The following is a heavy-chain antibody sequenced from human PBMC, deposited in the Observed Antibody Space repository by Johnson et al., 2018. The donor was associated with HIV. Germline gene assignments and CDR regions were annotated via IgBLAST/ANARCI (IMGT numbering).Heavy chain of an antibody. CDR2: INSDGSST. V-gene: IGHV3-74*01. D-gene: IGHD1-26*01. Sequence: EVQLVESGGGLIQPGGSLRLSCAASGFTFSSYWMHWVRQAPGKGLVWVSRINSDGSSTSYADSVKGRFTISRDNSKNTRYRQMNSLRAEDTAVYYCAKERVWELRGGADAFDIWGQGTMVTVSS. CDR3: AKERVWELRGGADAFDI. J-gene: IGHJ3*02. CDR1: GFTFSSYW.